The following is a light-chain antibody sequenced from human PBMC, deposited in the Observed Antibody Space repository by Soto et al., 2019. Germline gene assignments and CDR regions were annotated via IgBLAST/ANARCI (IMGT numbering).Light chain of an antibody. V-gene: IGKV1-5*01. J-gene: IGKJ4*02. CDR3: QQYKDYTYT. CDR1: QRVDRW. CDR2: DAS. Sequence: DIQMTQSPATLSASVGDRVTITCRASQRVDRWLAWYQQKPGQAPKLLISDASTLESGVPSRFSGSGSVTEFTLTITSLQPDDFASYYCQQYKDYTYTFGLGTRVESK.